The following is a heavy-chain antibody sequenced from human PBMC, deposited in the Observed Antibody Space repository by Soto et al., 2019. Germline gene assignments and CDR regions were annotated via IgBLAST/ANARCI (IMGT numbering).Heavy chain of an antibody. CDR3: AKGRSGYSSTWADD. V-gene: IGHV3-9*01. J-gene: IGHJ4*02. D-gene: IGHD6-13*01. Sequence: EVQLVESGGGLAQPGRSLRLSCAASGFSFDDYAMHWVRQPPGKGLEWVSSISWNSGNIAYADSVKGRFTISRDNAKKSLYLQMNSLRAEDTALYYCAKGRSGYSSTWADDWGQGTLVTVSS. CDR2: ISWNSGNI. CDR1: GFSFDDYA.